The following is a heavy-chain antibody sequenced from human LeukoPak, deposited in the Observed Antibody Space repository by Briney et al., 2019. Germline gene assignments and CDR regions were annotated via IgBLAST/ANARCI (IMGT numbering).Heavy chain of an antibody. CDR2: IYYSGTT. V-gene: IGHV4-59*08. CDR3: ARHENWASFPLDY. CDR1: GGSISSYY. Sequence: SSETLSLTCTVSGGSISSYYWSWIRQPPGKGLEWIAYIYYSGTTNYNPSLKSRVTISLDTSKNQFSLKLSSVTAADTAVYYCARHENWASFPLDYWGQGTLVTVSS. J-gene: IGHJ4*02. D-gene: IGHD2-21*01.